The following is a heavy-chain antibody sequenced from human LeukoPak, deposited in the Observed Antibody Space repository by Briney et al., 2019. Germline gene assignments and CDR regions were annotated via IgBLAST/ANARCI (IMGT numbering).Heavy chain of an antibody. V-gene: IGHV1-18*01. CDR1: GYTFTSYG. CDR3: ARAKSMIVLDDAFDI. Sequence: ASVKVSCKASGYTFTSYGISWVRQAPGQGLEWMGWISAYNGNTNYAQKLQGRVTMTTDTSTSTAYMELRSLRSEDTAVYYCARAKSMIVLDDAFDIWGQGTMVTVSS. D-gene: IGHD3-22*01. CDR2: ISAYNGNT. J-gene: IGHJ3*02.